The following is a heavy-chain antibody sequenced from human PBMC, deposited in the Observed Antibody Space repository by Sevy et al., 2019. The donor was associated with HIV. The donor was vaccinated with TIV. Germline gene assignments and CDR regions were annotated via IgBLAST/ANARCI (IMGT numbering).Heavy chain of an antibody. Sequence: GGSLRLSCAASGFSFDDYAMHWVRQAPGKGLEWVSGISWNSGSKDYANSVKGRFTISRDNAKNSLYLQMNSLRAEDMALYYCTKGGIGYAFDIWGQGTIVTVSS. CDR1: GFSFDDYA. V-gene: IGHV3-9*03. CDR3: TKGGIGYAFDI. J-gene: IGHJ3*02. D-gene: IGHD6-13*01. CDR2: ISWNSGSK.